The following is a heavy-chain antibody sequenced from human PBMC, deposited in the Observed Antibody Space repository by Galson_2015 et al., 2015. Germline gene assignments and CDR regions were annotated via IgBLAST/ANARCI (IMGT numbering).Heavy chain of an antibody. V-gene: IGHV3-33*01. Sequence: SLRLSCAASGFTFSSYGMHWVRQAPGKGLEWVAVIWYDGSNKYYADSVKGRFTISRDNSKNTLYLQMNSLRAEDTAVYYCARARVGAPFDYWGQGTLVTVSS. D-gene: IGHD1-26*01. CDR1: GFTFSSYG. CDR2: IWYDGSNK. J-gene: IGHJ4*02. CDR3: ARARVGAPFDY.